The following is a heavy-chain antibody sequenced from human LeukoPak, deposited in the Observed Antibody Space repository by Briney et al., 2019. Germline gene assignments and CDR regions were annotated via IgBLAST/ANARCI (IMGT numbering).Heavy chain of an antibody. Sequence: HGGSLRLSCAASGFTFSDYYMTWIREAPGKGVGWVASIKHDGSEKYYVDSVRGRFTISRDNTMNSLYLQMSSLRAEDTAVYYCATDRGWRTSGYYLYYFEYWGQGTLVTYSS. CDR1: GFTFSDYY. CDR3: ATDRGWRTSGYYLYYFEY. CDR2: IKHDGSEK. J-gene: IGHJ4*02. D-gene: IGHD3-3*01. V-gene: IGHV3-7*01.